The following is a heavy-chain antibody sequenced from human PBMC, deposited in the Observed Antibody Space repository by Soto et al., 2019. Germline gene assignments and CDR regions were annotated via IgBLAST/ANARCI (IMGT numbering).Heavy chain of an antibody. Sequence: SETLSLTCTVSGISISSIDYYWTWIRQSPGKGLEWIGCIDYSGTTYYNPSLKSRVSISEDTSKNQFSLKLTSVTAADTAVYYCGRAHRDLQQLVHYYYSMDVWGQGTTVT. V-gene: IGHV4-30-4*01. CDR3: GRAHRDLQQLVHYYYSMDV. J-gene: IGHJ6*02. D-gene: IGHD6-13*01. CDR1: GISISSIDYY. CDR2: IDYSGTT.